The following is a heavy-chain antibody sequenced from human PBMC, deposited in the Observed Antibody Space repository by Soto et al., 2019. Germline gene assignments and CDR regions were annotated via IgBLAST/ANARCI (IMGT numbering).Heavy chain of an antibody. D-gene: IGHD6-13*01. CDR2: INSDGSST. Sequence: GSLSLSCAASGFTFSSYWMHWVRQAPGKGLVWVSRINSDGSSTSYADSVKGRFTISRDNAKNTLYLQMNSLRAEDTAVYYCARTAAADDAFDIWGQGTMVTVSS. CDR1: GFTFSSYW. V-gene: IGHV3-74*01. J-gene: IGHJ3*02. CDR3: ARTAAADDAFDI.